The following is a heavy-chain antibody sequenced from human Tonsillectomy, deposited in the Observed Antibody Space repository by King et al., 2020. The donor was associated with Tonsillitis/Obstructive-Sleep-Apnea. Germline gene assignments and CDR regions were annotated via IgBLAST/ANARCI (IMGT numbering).Heavy chain of an antibody. Sequence: VQLVGSGGDLVQPGGSLRLSCAASGFTFSSYEMNWVRQAPGKGLEWVSYITGSGTTIYYADSVKGRFSISRDNAKNLLYLQMNSLRAEDTAVYYCARDAPGNAPFVQHWGQGTLVTVSS. V-gene: IGHV3-48*03. J-gene: IGHJ1*01. CDR2: ITGSGTTI. CDR1: GFTFSSYE. D-gene: IGHD3-10*01. CDR3: ARDAPGNAPFVQH.